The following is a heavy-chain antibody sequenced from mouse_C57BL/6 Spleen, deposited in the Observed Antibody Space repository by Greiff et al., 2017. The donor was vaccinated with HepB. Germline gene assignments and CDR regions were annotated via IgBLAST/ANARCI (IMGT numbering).Heavy chain of an antibody. CDR2: IYPGDGDT. J-gene: IGHJ2*01. Sequence: QVQLQQSGPELVKPGASVKISCKASGYAFSSSWMNWVKQRPGKGLEWIGRIYPGDGDTNYNGKFKGKATLTADKSSSTAYMQLSSLTSEDSAVYFCASGAQATSYWGQGTTLTVSS. D-gene: IGHD3-2*02. CDR1: GYAFSSSW. V-gene: IGHV1-82*01. CDR3: ASGAQATSY.